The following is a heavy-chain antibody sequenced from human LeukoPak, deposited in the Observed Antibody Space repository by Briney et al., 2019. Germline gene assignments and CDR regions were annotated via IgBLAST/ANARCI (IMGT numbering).Heavy chain of an antibody. D-gene: IGHD2-8*01. CDR3: ARFYETNGFLS. Sequence: GGSLRLSCAASGFTFSNFWMHWVRQAPGKGLVWVALIYGDGSFTRYADSVKGRFTISRDNAKNTVYLQMNSLRVEDTAVYYWARFYETNGFLSGAQGPLFPVSS. CDR1: GFTFSNFW. CDR2: IYGDGSFT. V-gene: IGHV3-74*01. J-gene: IGHJ4*02.